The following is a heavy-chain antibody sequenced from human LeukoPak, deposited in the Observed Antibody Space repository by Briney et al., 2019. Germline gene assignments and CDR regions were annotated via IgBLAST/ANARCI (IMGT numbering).Heavy chain of an antibody. V-gene: IGHV3-23*01. Sequence: PGGSLRLSCAASGFTFSNYAMTWVRQAPGKGLECVSLISGSGGSTHYVDSVKGRFTTSRDNSKNTLYLQMNSLRAEDTAVYYCAKQATGNYGIYDYWRQGTLVTVSS. CDR3: AKQATGNYGIYDY. J-gene: IGHJ4*02. CDR1: GFTFSNYA. CDR2: ISGSGGST. D-gene: IGHD3-9*01.